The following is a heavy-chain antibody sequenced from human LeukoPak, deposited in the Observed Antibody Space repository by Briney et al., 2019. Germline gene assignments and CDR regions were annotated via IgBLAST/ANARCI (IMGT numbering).Heavy chain of an antibody. CDR1: GGSISSYY. D-gene: IGHD2-8*01. Sequence: SETLSLTCTVSGGSISSYYWSWIRQPPGKGLEWIGYIYYSGSTNYNPSLRRRVTISVDTSKNQFSLKLNSVTAADTAVYYCARRYCTNGVCYPWAFDIWGQGTMVTVSS. CDR2: IYYSGST. CDR3: ARRYCTNGVCYPWAFDI. V-gene: IGHV4-59*12. J-gene: IGHJ3*02.